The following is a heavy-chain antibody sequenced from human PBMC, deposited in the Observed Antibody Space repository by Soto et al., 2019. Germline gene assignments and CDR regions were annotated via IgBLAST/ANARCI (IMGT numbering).Heavy chain of an antibody. D-gene: IGHD1-1*01. CDR1: GFTFSDHY. Sequence: PGGSLRLTCAASGFTFSDHYMGWVRQAPGKGLEWVGRTRAKANSYTTQSAASVKGRFTISRDDSKSSLYLQMNSLKTEDTAVYYCARATVGTYYFDYWGQGPLVTVSS. J-gene: IGHJ4*02. CDR2: TRAKANSYTT. V-gene: IGHV3-72*01. CDR3: ARATVGTYYFDY.